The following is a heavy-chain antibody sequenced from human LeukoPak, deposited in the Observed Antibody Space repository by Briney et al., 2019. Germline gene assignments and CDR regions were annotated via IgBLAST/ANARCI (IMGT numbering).Heavy chain of an antibody. CDR1: GFTFSSHG. Sequence: GGSLRLSCVGSGFTFSSHGMHWVRQAPGKGLEWVAVIWYDGSNKYYADSVKGRFTISRDDSKNTLYLQMNSLRAGDTAVYYCARDPQHSMDVWGQGTTVTVSS. CDR3: ARDPQHSMDV. CDR2: IWYDGSNK. D-gene: IGHD5-18*01. J-gene: IGHJ6*02. V-gene: IGHV3-33*01.